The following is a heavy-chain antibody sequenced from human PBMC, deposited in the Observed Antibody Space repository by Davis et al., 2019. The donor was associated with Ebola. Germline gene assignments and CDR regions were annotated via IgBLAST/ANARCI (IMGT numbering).Heavy chain of an antibody. V-gene: IGHV1-69*13. Sequence: SVKVSCKTSGYTFGSYFIHWVRQAPGQGLEWMGGIIPIFGTANYAQKFQGRVTITADESTSTAYMELSSLRSEDTAVYYCARRDATVTTKYYYYYYMDVWGKGTTVTVSS. J-gene: IGHJ6*03. D-gene: IGHD4-17*01. CDR1: GYTFGSYF. CDR3: ARRDATVTTKYYYYYYMDV. CDR2: IIPIFGTA.